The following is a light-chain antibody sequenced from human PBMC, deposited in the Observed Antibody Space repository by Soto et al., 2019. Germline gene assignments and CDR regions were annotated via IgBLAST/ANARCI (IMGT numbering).Light chain of an antibody. Sequence: DIVMTQSPDSLAVSLGERATINCKSSQSLLYSSNNKNYLVWYQQKPGQPPKLLIYWASTRESGVPDRFSGSGSGTDFTLTISSLQAEDVAVYFGHQYYGIPYTFGQGTKLEIK. J-gene: IGKJ2*01. V-gene: IGKV4-1*01. CDR1: QSLLYSSNNKNY. CDR2: WAS. CDR3: HQYYGIPYT.